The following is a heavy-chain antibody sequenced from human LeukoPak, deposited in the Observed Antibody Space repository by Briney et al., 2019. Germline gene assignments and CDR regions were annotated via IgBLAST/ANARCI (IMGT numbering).Heavy chain of an antibody. CDR2: IYYSGST. V-gene: IGHV4-59*01. CDR1: GGSLSTYI. Sequence: SETLSLTCSVSGGSLSTYIWSWIRQPPGKGLEWIGYIYYSGSTNYNPSLESRVTISVDTSRNQFSLSLSSVTAADTAIYYCARDRKRILSTGYSMARGVNYYYHGMDVWGQGTTVSVSS. J-gene: IGHJ6*02. CDR3: ARDRKRILSTGYSMARGVNYYYHGMDV. D-gene: IGHD3-10*01.